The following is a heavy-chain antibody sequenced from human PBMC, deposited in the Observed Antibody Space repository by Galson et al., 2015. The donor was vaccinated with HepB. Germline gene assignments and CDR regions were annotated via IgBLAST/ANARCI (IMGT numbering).Heavy chain of an antibody. V-gene: IGHV1-69*13. D-gene: IGHD1-7*01. CDR1: GGTFSSYA. Sequence: SVKVSCKASGGTFSSYAISWVRQAPGQGLEWMGGIIPIFGTANYAQKFQGRVTITADESTSTAYMELSSLRSVDTAVYYCARGRGNPRRTTYYGMDVWGQGTTVTVSS. CDR3: ARGRGNPRRTTYYGMDV. J-gene: IGHJ6*02. CDR2: IIPIFGTA.